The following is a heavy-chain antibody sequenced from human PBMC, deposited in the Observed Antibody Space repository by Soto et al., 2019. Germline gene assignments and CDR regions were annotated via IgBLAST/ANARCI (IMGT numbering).Heavy chain of an antibody. V-gene: IGHV3-33*01. CDR3: ARDSRPHYVTTADWFDP. J-gene: IGHJ5*02. D-gene: IGHD4-17*01. CDR1: GFTFSSYG. CDR2: IWYDGSNK. Sequence: GESLKISCAASGFTFSSYGMHWVRQAPGKGLEWVAVIWYDGSNKYYADSVKGRFTISRDNSKNTLYLQMNSLRAEDTAVYYCARDSRPHYVTTADWFDPWGQGTLVTVSS.